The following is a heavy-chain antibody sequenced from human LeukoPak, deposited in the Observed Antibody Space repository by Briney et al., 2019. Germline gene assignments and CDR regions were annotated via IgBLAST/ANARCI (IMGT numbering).Heavy chain of an antibody. CDR2: ISSSGGTT. CDR3: AKGIRDSVWGSSLDC. J-gene: IGHJ4*02. D-gene: IGHD3-16*01. Sequence: GGSLRLSCAASEFTFSSYSMNWVRQAPGKGLEWVSGISSSGGTTYYADSVKGRFTISRDNSKNTLFLQMKSLRVEDTAVFYCAKGIRDSVWGSSLDCWGQGTLVTVSS. CDR1: EFTFSSYS. V-gene: IGHV3-23*01.